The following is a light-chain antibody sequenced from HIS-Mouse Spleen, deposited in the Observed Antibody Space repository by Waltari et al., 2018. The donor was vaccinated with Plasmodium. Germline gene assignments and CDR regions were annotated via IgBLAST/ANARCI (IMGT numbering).Light chain of an antibody. J-gene: IGKJ4*01. CDR1: QSVRSSY. CDR3: QQYGSSPLT. CDR2: GAS. V-gene: IGKV3-20*01. Sequence: EIVLTPSPGTLSLSPGERATPSCRASQSVRSSYLAWYQQKPGQAPRLLIYGASSRATGIPDRFSGSGSGTDFTLTISRLEPEDFAVYYCQQYGSSPLTFGGGTKVEIK.